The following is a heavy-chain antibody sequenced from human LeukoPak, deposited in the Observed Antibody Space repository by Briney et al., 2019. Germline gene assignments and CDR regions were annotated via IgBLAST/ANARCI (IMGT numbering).Heavy chain of an antibody. V-gene: IGHV4-61*05. J-gene: IGHJ4*02. CDR1: GGSISTTSTSY. CDR3: ARVRTGVDSSGYLDY. CDR2: IYYSGST. D-gene: IGHD3-22*01. Sequence: SETLSLTCTVSGGSISTTSTSYWGWIRQPPGKGLECIGYIYYSGSTNYNPSLKSRVTISVDTSKNQFSLKLSSVTAADTAVYYCARVRTGVDSSGYLDYWGQGTLVTVSS.